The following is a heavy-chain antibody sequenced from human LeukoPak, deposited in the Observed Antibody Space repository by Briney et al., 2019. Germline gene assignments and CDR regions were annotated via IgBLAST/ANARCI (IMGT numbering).Heavy chain of an antibody. CDR1: GFTFTSYA. CDR2: ISGSGDST. CDR3: AKGPHNWNPHGIDY. J-gene: IGHJ4*02. V-gene: IGHV3-23*01. D-gene: IGHD1-20*01. Sequence: PGGSLRLSCAASGFTFTSYALSWVRQAPGKGLEWVSSISGSGDSTYYADSVKGRFAISRDNSKNTLYLQMSSLRAGDTAVYYCAKGPHNWNPHGIDYWGRGTLVTVSS.